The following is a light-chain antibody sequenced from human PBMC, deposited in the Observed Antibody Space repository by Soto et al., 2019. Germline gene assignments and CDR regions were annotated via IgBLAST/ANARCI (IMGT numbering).Light chain of an antibody. CDR2: KAS. CDR1: QSISSW. Sequence: DIQMTQSPSTLSASVGDRVTITCRASQSISSWLAWYQQKPGKAPKLLIYKASSLESGVPSRFSGSGSGTESTLTISSLQPDDFANYYCQQYNSYSRTFGQGTKVEIK. CDR3: QQYNSYSRT. J-gene: IGKJ1*01. V-gene: IGKV1-5*03.